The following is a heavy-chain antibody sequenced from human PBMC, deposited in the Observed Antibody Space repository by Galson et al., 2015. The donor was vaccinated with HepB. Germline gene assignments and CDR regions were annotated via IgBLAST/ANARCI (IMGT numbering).Heavy chain of an antibody. CDR2: ISGSGGST. V-gene: IGHV3-23*01. J-gene: IGHJ3*02. CDR1: GFTFSSYA. D-gene: IGHD1-26*01. Sequence: SLRLSCAASGFTFSSYAMSWVRQAPGKGLEWVSAISGSGGSTYYADSVKGRFTISRDNSKNTLYLQMNSLRAEDTAVYYCAKDPYYAIRVGATFFDIWGQGTMVTVSS. CDR3: AKDPYYAIRVGATFFDI.